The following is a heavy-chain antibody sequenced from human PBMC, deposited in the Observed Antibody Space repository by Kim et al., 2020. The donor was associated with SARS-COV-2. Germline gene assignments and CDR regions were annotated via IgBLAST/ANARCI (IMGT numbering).Heavy chain of an antibody. Sequence: TTYADSVKDRFTISRDYPKNTLYLQMNSLRAEDTALYYCLFFDRPGGMDVWGQGTTVAVSS. V-gene: IGHV3-74*01. D-gene: IGHD3-22*01. CDR3: LFFDRPGGMDV. CDR2: T. J-gene: IGHJ6*02.